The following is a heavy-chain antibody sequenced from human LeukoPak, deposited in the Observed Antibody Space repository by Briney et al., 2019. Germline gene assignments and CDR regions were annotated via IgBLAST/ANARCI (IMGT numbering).Heavy chain of an antibody. CDR3: AKGYCISTKCFFDY. CDR1: GFTFSSHA. V-gene: IGHV3-23*01. D-gene: IGHD2-2*01. Sequence: PGGSLRLSCAASGFTFSSHAMSWVRQAPGKGLEWVSTVSGSGGNTYYTDSVKGRFTISRDNAVNSLYLQMNSLRAEDTALYYCAKGYCISTKCFFDYWGQGTLVTVSS. CDR2: VSGSGGNT. J-gene: IGHJ4*02.